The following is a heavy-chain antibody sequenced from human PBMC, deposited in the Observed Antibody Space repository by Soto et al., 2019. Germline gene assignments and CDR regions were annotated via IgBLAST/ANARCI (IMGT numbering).Heavy chain of an antibody. V-gene: IGHV3-7*05. Sequence: EVQLVESGGGLVQPGGSLRLSCAASGFTFSSHWMSWVRQAPGKGLEWVANIKQDGSEKYYVGSVKGRFTISRDNAKNSLHLQMNSLRAEDTAVYYCARDIGIWGITGTTYYYGMDVWGQGTTVTVSS. D-gene: IGHD1-20*01. J-gene: IGHJ6*02. CDR1: GFTFSSHW. CDR3: ARDIGIWGITGTTYYYGMDV. CDR2: IKQDGSEK.